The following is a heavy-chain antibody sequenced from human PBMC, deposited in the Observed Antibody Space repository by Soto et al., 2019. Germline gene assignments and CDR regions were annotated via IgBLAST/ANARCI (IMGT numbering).Heavy chain of an antibody. CDR2: IYFPGAT. Sequence: QVQLQESGPGLVKPSQTLSLTCNVSGGSIGSGTSYWTWIRQHPGEGLEWLGHIYFPGATYSNPSLRSRLTMSVDTSKNQFSLKLTSVTAADTATYYCASIPRRGYSYGIDYWGQGTLVTVSS. D-gene: IGHD2-21*02. J-gene: IGHJ4*02. V-gene: IGHV4-31*03. CDR3: ASIPRRGYSYGIDY. CDR1: GGSIGSGTSY.